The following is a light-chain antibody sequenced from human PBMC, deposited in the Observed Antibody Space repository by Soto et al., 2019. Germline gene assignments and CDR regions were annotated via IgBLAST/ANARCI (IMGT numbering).Light chain of an antibody. CDR3: CSYAGSSTWV. V-gene: IGLV2-23*01. Sequence: QSALTQPRSVSGSPGQSVTISCTGSSRDVGGYNLVSWYQQHPGKAPKLMIYEGSKRPSGVSNRFSGSKSGNTASLTISGLQAEDEADYYCCSYAGSSTWVFGGGTKLTVL. CDR1: SRDVGGYNL. J-gene: IGLJ3*02. CDR2: EGS.